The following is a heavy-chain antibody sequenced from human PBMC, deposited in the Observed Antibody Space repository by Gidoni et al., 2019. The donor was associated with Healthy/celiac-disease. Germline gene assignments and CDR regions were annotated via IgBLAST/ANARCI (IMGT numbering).Heavy chain of an antibody. V-gene: IGHV1-69*04. CDR1: GGTFSSYA. D-gene: IGHD2-2*01. CDR3: ARGGPAAISPFDY. J-gene: IGHJ4*02. Sequence: QVQLVQSGAEVKNPGSSVKVSGTASGGTFSSYAISWVRQAPGQGLEWMGRIIPILGKANYAQKFQGRVTITADKSTSTAYMELSSLRSEDTAVYYCARGGPAAISPFDYWGQGTLVTVSS. CDR2: IIPILGKA.